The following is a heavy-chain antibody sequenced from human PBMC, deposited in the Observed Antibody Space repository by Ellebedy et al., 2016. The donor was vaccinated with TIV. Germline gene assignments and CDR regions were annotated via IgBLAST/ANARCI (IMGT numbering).Heavy chain of an antibody. CDR1: GLTFSSYW. CDR3: ARATSGFDY. V-gene: IGHV3-33*08. Sequence: PGGSLRLSCAASGLTFSSYWMHWVRQAPGKGLEWVAVIWYDGSNKYYADSVKGRFIISRDSAKNSLYLQMNSLRAEDTAVYYCARATSGFDYWGQGALATVSS. J-gene: IGHJ4*02. CDR2: IWYDGSNK. D-gene: IGHD5-24*01.